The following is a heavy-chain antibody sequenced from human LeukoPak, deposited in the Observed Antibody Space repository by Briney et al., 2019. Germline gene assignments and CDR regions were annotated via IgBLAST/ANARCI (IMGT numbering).Heavy chain of an antibody. CDR3: ARARLVPATSYFDY. Sequence: GASVKVSCKASGYTFTSYGISWVRQAPGQGLEWMGRIIPILGIANYAQKFQGRVTITADKSTSTAYMELSSLRSEDTAVYYCARARLVPATSYFDYWGQGTLVTVSS. J-gene: IGHJ4*02. D-gene: IGHD6-19*01. CDR2: IIPILGIA. CDR1: GYTFTSYG. V-gene: IGHV1-69*04.